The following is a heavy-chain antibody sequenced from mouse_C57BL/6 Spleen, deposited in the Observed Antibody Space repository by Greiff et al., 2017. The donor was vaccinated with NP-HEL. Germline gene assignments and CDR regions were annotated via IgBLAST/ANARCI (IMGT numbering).Heavy chain of an antibody. CDR2: IYPGDGDT. Sequence: VKLMESGPELVKPGASVKISCKASGYAFSSSWMNWVKQRPGKGLEWIGRIYPGDGDTNYNGKFKGKATLTADKSSSTAYMQLSSLTSEDSAVYFCARQDSNYPYYFDYWGQGTTLTVSS. CDR3: ARQDSNYPYYFDY. V-gene: IGHV1-82*01. J-gene: IGHJ2*01. CDR1: GYAFSSSW. D-gene: IGHD2-5*01.